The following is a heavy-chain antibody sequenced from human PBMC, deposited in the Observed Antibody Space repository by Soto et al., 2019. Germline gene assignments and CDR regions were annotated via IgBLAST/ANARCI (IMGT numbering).Heavy chain of an antibody. CDR2: IYYSGST. CDR1: GGSIGIYY. J-gene: IGHJ4*02. V-gene: IGHV4-59*01. Sequence: SETLSLTCTVSGGSIGIYYWSWIRQPPGKGLEWIGYIYYSGSTNYNPSLKSRVTISVDTSKNQFSLKLSSVTAADTAVYYCARVGYYDSSGYYYTGFDYWGQGTLVTVSS. CDR3: ARVGYYDSSGYYYTGFDY. D-gene: IGHD3-22*01.